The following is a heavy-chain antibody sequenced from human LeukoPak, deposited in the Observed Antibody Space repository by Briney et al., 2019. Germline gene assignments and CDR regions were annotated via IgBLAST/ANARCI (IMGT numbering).Heavy chain of an antibody. CDR2: IYYSGSA. CDR3: ARGGSSSCDY. CDR1: GGSISSSSYY. D-gene: IGHD6-13*01. V-gene: IGHV4-39*01. J-gene: IGHJ4*02. Sequence: SETLSPTCTVSGGSISSSSYYWGWIRQPPGKGLEWIGSIYYSGSAYYNPSLKSRVTISVDTSKNQFSLKLSSVTAADTAVYYCARGGSSSCDYWGQGTLVTVSS.